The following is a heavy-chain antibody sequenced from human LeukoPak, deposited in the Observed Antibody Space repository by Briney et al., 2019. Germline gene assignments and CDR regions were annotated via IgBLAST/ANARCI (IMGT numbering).Heavy chain of an antibody. J-gene: IGHJ4*02. V-gene: IGHV3-23*01. Sequence: PGGSLRLSCAASGFTFSSYGMSWVRQAPGKGLEWASAISGSGGSTYYADSVKGRFTISRDNSKNTLYLQMNSLRAEDTAVYYCAKDLYPYYYDSSGYYPLSDYWGQGTLVTVSS. CDR2: ISGSGGST. D-gene: IGHD3-22*01. CDR3: AKDLYPYYYDSSGYYPLSDY. CDR1: GFTFSSYG.